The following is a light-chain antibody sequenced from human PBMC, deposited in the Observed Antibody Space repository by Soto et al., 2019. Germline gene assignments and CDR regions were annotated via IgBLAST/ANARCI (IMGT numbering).Light chain of an antibody. CDR1: NSDVNY. J-gene: IGLJ1*01. V-gene: IGLV2-14*01. CDR3: SSSISSNTFV. CDR2: GVI. Sequence: QSALPQPASVSGAPGQSITISCTATNSDVNYVSWHQQHPGKAPKLMIYGVINRSSGVSTRFSGSKSGNTASLTISGLQAEDEADYYCSSSISSNTFVFGTGTKVTVL.